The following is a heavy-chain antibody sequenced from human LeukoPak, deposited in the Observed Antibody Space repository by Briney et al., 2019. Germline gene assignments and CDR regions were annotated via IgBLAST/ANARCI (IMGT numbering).Heavy chain of an antibody. D-gene: IGHD6-19*01. CDR3: ARGIGWYYY. CDR1: GGSINNYY. J-gene: IGHJ4*02. V-gene: IGHV4-59*08. CDR2: IYYSGST. Sequence: ETLSLTCTVSGGSINNYYWSWIRQPPGKGLEWIGYIYYSGSTNYNPSLKSRVTISVDTSKNQLSLKLSSVTAADTAVYYCARGIGWYYYRGQGTLVTVSS.